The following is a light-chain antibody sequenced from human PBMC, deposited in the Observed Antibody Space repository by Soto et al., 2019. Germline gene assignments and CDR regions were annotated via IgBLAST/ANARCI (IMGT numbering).Light chain of an antibody. Sequence: DLHWPQAPSSLSASVGDRVTITFRASQGIKNDLNWYQQKPGKAPKLLIYAASSLQSGVPSRFSGSGSGTDFTLTISSLQPEDFATYYCQQSFSSRWTFGQGTKVDI. CDR1: QGIKND. CDR3: QQSFSSRWT. V-gene: IGKV1-39*01. J-gene: IGKJ1*01. CDR2: AAS.